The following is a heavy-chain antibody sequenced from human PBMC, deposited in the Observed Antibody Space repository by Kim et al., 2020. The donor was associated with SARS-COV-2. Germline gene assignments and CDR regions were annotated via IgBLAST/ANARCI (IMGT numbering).Heavy chain of an antibody. CDR1: GFTFSSYA. Sequence: GGSLRLSCAASGFTFSSYAMHWVRQAPGKGLEWVAVISYDGSNKYYADSVKGRFTISRDNSKNTLYLQMNSLRAEDTAVYYCATGSGWYNFLYFDYWGQG. CDR2: ISYDGSNK. CDR3: ATGSGWYNFLYFDY. J-gene: IGHJ4*02. D-gene: IGHD6-19*01. V-gene: IGHV3-30-3*01.